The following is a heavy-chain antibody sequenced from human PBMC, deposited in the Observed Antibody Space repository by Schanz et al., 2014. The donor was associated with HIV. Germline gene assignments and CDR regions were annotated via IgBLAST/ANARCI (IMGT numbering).Heavy chain of an antibody. Sequence: QVQLVQSGAGVKKPGASVRVSCKASGYTFSSNDINWVRQASGQGLEWVGWMNPRRGNTGYAQKFQGRFTLTRNTSLTTAYMELSSLTSDDTAVYYCTRGARDCSNGVCGGTYFDYWGQGTLVTVSS. V-gene: IGHV1-8*02. CDR2: MNPRRGNT. CDR3: TRGARDCSNGVCGGTYFDY. CDR1: GYTFSSND. J-gene: IGHJ4*02. D-gene: IGHD2-8*01.